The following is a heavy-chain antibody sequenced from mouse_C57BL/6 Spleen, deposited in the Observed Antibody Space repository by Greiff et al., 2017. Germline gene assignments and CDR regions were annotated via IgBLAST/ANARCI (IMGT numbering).Heavy chain of an antibody. J-gene: IGHJ4*01. D-gene: IGHD2-2*01. CDR2: IWTGGGT. Sequence: VKLMESGPGLVAPSQSLSITCTVSGFSLTSYAISWVRQPPGKGLEWLGVIWTGGGTNYNSALKSRLSISKDNSKSQVFLKMNSLQTDDTARYYCARNYYGYDGGYYYAMDYWGQGTSVTVSS. CDR3: ARNYYGYDGGYYYAMDY. CDR1: GFSLTSYA. V-gene: IGHV2-9-1*01.